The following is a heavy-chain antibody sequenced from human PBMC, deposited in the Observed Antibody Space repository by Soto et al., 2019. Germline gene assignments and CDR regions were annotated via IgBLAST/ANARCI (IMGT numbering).Heavy chain of an antibody. CDR3: ARVQGNWNQIDN. D-gene: IGHD1-1*01. J-gene: IGHJ4*02. CDR2: MNHIGST. CDR1: GGSISSGDHY. V-gene: IGHV4-30-4*01. Sequence: QVQLQESGPGLVKPSQTLSLTCTVSGGSISSGDHYWRWIRQPPGKGLEWIGYMNHIGSTYYNPSLKSRVIISVDTSKNQFSLKLSSVTAADTAVYYCARVQGNWNQIDNWGQGTLVTVPS.